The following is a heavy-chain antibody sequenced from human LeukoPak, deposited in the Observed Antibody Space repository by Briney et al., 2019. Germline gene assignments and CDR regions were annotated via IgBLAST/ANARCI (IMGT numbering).Heavy chain of an antibody. D-gene: IGHD3-16*02. Sequence: PGGSLRLSCAASEFTFSSYAMSWVRQAPGKGLEWVSAISGSGGSTYYADSAKGRFTISRDNSKNTLYLQMNSLRAEDTAVYYCAKSSGMITFGGVIVIDYYFDYWGQGTLVTVSS. CDR2: ISGSGGST. J-gene: IGHJ4*02. CDR1: EFTFSSYA. V-gene: IGHV3-23*01. CDR3: AKSSGMITFGGVIVIDYYFDY.